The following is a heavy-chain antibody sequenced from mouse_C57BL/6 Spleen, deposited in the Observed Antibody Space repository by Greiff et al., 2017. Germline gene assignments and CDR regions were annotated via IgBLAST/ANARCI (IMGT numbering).Heavy chain of an antibody. J-gene: IGHJ2*01. D-gene: IGHD3-2*02. Sequence: SGAELVKPGASVKISCKASCYAFRSYWMNLVKQRPGTGLAWIGQIYPGGGDSHYNGKFKGKATLTADKSSSTAYMQLSSLTSEDSAVYFCARSGQLRSFDDWGQGTTLTVSA. CDR1: CYAFRSYW. CDR2: IYPGGGDS. CDR3: ARSGQLRSFDD. V-gene: IGHV1-80*01.